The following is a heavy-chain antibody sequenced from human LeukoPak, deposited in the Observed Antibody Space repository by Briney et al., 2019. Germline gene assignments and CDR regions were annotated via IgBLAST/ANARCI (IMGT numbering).Heavy chain of an antibody. CDR1: GFTFSNYG. CDR3: ARDYLDWYFDL. V-gene: IGHV3-33*01. J-gene: IGHJ2*01. Sequence: GGPLRLSCAASGFTFSNYGMHRVRQAPGKGLEWVAVIWYDGSNKYYADSVKGRFTISRDNSKNTLYLQMNSLRAEDTAVYYCARDYLDWYFDLWGRGTLVTVSS. CDR2: IWYDGSNK.